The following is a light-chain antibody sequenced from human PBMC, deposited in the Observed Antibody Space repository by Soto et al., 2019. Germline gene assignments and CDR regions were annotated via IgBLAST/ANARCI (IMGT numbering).Light chain of an antibody. V-gene: IGLV2-14*03. Sequence: QSVLTQPASVSGSPGRSVTISCTGTSSDVGDFNYVSWYQHLPGRAPKLIIYDVTNRPSGISYRFSDSKSGRTASLTISGLQAEDEAYYYCSSYSSSTTHVVFGGGTKLTVL. CDR2: DVT. CDR3: SSYSSSTTHVV. CDR1: SSDVGDFNY. J-gene: IGLJ2*01.